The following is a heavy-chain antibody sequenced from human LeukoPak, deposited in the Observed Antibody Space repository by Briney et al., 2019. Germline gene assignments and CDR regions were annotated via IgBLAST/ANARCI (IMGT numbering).Heavy chain of an antibody. Sequence: PSETLSLTCTVSGGSISSGYWSWIRQPPGKGLEWIGYIYYSGSTNYNPSLKSRVTISVDTSKNQFSLKLSSVTAADTAVYYCARGRTYYYDSPLGYWGQGTLVTVSS. D-gene: IGHD3-22*01. V-gene: IGHV4-59*01. CDR3: ARGRTYYYDSPLGY. J-gene: IGHJ4*02. CDR2: IYYSGST. CDR1: GGSISSGY.